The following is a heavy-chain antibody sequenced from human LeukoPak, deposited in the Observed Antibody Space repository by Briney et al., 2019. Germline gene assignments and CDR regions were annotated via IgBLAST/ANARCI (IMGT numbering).Heavy chain of an antibody. D-gene: IGHD6-19*01. Sequence: GGSLRLSCAASGFTFSSYSMNWVRQAPGKGLEWVSSISSSSSYIYYADSVKGRFTISRDNAKNSLYLQMNSLRAEDTAVYYCARDRGSGWSYYYYGMGVWGQGTTVTVSS. V-gene: IGHV3-21*01. CDR1: GFTFSSYS. CDR3: ARDRGSGWSYYYYGMGV. CDR2: ISSSSSYI. J-gene: IGHJ6*02.